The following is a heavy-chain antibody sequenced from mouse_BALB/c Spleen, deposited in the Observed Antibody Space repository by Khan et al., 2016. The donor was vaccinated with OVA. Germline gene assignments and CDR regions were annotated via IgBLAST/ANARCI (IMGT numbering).Heavy chain of an antibody. CDR1: AFAFSYYD. Sequence: EVELVESGGGLVKPGGSLKLSCAPSAFAFSYYDMSWVRQTPERRLEWVAYISSGGGGTSYPDTVKGRFTISRDNAKNTLFLQMTSMKSEDTATYYCERGRYYFDDWGQGTTLTVSS. CDR3: ERGRYYFDD. CDR2: ISSGGGGT. J-gene: IGHJ2*01. V-gene: IGHV5-12-1*01. D-gene: IGHD1-1*01.